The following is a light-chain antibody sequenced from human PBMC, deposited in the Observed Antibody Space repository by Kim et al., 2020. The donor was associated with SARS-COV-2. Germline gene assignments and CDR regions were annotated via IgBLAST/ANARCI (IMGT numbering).Light chain of an antibody. CDR1: KLGDKY. J-gene: IGLJ1*01. Sequence: SYELTQPPSVSVSPGQTASITCSGDKLGDKYACWYQQKPGQSPVVVIYQDSKRPSGIPERFSGSNSGNTATLTISGTQAMDEADYYCQAWDSSPVVFGTG. CDR3: QAWDSSPVV. CDR2: QDS. V-gene: IGLV3-1*01.